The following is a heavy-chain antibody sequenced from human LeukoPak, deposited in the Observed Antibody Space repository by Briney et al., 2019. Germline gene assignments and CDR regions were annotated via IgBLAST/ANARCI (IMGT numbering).Heavy chain of an antibody. Sequence: GGSLRLSCAASGFTFSDSAIHWVRQAPGKGLEWVANIKQDGSEKYYVDSVKGRFTISRDNAKNSLYLQMNSLRAEDTAVYYCARTYYYGSGSYPWGQGTLVTVSS. CDR2: IKQDGSEK. J-gene: IGHJ5*02. CDR1: GFTFSDSA. D-gene: IGHD3-10*01. CDR3: ARTYYYGSGSYP. V-gene: IGHV3-7*01.